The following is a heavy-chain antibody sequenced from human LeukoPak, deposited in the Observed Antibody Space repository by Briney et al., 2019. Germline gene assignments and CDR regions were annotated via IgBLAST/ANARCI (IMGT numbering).Heavy chain of an antibody. J-gene: IGHJ4*02. D-gene: IGHD5-18*01. Sequence: SGGSLRLSCAASGFTFSSYGMHWVRQAPGKGLEWVSVISYDGSNKYYGDSVKGRFTISRDNSKNTLYLQMNSLRAEDTAVYYCARRGYSYGSPPDYWGQGTLVTVSS. V-gene: IGHV3-30*03. CDR1: GFTFSSYG. CDR3: ARRGYSYGSPPDY. CDR2: ISYDGSNK.